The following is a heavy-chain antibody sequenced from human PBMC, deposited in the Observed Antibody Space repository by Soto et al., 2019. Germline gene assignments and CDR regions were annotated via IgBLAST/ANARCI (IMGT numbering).Heavy chain of an antibody. CDR3: ARDDGILSGTSCWFAP. D-gene: IGHD2-2*01. CDR2: INPSGGST. V-gene: IGHV1-46*03. CDR1: GYSLTRAY. J-gene: IGHJ5*02. Sequence: GASGKVCWEAQGYSLTRAYMYSGGQAPGQRVEWMGIINPSGGSTSYAQKFQGRVTMTRDTSTSTVYMELSSLRSEDTAVYYCARDDGILSGTSCWFAPRGQRTLVTVSS.